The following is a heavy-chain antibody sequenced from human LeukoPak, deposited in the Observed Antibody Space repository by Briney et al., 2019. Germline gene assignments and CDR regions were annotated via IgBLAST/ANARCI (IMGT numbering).Heavy chain of an antibody. CDR3: AKEAGYCSGGSCYSGYYFDY. CDR2: ISYGGSNK. Sequence: GGSLRLSCAASGFTFSSYAMSWVRQAPGKGLEWVAVISYGGSNKYYADSVKGRFTISRDNSKNTLYLQMNSLRAEDTAVYYCAKEAGYCSGGSCYSGYYFDYWGQGTLVTVSS. CDR1: GFTFSSYA. J-gene: IGHJ4*02. V-gene: IGHV3-30*18. D-gene: IGHD2-15*01.